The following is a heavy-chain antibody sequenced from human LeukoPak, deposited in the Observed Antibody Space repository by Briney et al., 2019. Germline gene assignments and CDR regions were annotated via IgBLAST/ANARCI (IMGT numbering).Heavy chain of an antibody. V-gene: IGHV1-2*02. J-gene: IGHJ4*02. Sequence: ASLKVSCKASGYTFTAYYIQWVRQAPGQGLEWMGWINPNSGGTKYAQQFQGRVTMTRDTSISTAYMEVSSLTSDDTAVYYCARRLTGIDYWGQGTLVIVSS. D-gene: IGHD1-14*01. CDR3: ARRLTGIDY. CDR1: GYTFTAYY. CDR2: INPNSGGT.